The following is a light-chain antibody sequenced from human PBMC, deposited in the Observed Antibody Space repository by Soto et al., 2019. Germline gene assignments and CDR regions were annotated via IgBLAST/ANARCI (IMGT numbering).Light chain of an antibody. CDR2: XXX. V-gene: IGLV2-14*01. CDR3: SSYTSSSTL. J-gene: IGLJ1*01. Sequence: QSALTQPASVSGSPGQSITISCTGTSSDVGSHNYVSWYQQHPGKAPKLMIXXXXDRPSGISSRFSGSKSGNTASLTISGLQTEDEADYYCSSYTSSSTLFGTGTKVTVL. CDR1: SSDVGSHNY.